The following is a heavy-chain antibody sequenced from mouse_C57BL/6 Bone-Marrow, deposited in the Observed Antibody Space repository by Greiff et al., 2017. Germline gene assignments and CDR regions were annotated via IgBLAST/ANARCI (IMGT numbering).Heavy chain of an antibody. V-gene: IGHV1-26*01. CDR2: INPNNGGT. Sequence: EVKLQQSGPELVKPGASVKISCKASGYTFTDYYMNWVKQSHGKSLEWIGDINPNNGGTSYNQKFKGKATLTVDKSSSTAYMELRSLTSEDSAVYYCARSIDYDYARDYWGQGTSVTVSS. CDR3: ARSIDYDYARDY. D-gene: IGHD2-4*01. J-gene: IGHJ4*01. CDR1: GYTFTDYY.